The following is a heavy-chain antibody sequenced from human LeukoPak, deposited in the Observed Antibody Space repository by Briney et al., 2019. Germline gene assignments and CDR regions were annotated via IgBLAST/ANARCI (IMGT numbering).Heavy chain of an antibody. Sequence: PSETLSLTCAVYGGSFSGYYWSWIRQPPGKGLEWIGEINHSGSTNYNPSLKSRVTISVDTSKNQFSLKLSSVTAADTAVYYCARGIAAADYYYYYMDVWGKGTTVTVSS. V-gene: IGHV4-34*01. CDR3: ARGIAAADYYYYYMDV. D-gene: IGHD6-13*01. J-gene: IGHJ6*03. CDR1: GGSFSGYY. CDR2: INHSGST.